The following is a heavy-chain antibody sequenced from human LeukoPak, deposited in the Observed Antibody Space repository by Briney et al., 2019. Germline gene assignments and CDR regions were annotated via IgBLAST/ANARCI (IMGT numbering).Heavy chain of an antibody. D-gene: IGHD2-15*01. CDR3: AARWSFDY. CDR2: ISSDGTTT. J-gene: IGHJ4*02. Sequence: GGSLRLSCAVSGFTFSNDEMHWVRRAPGKGLVWVSRISSDGTTTNYADSVKGRFTISRDNAKNTLYLQMDSLRAEDTAVYYCAARWSFDYWGQGTLVTVSS. V-gene: IGHV3-74*01. CDR1: GFTFSNDE.